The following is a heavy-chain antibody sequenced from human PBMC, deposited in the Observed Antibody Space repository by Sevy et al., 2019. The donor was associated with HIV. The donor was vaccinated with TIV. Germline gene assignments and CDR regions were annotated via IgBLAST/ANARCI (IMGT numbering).Heavy chain of an antibody. J-gene: IGHJ6*02. V-gene: IGHV6-1*01. CDR1: GDSVSSNSAA. Sequence: SQTISLTCAISGDSVSSNSAAWNWIRQSPSRGLEWLGRTYYRSKWYNDYAVSVKSRITINPDTSKNQFSLQLNSVTPEDTAVYYCAREDGYNSLAYYYYGMDVWGQGTTVTVSS. CDR3: AREDGYNSLAYYYYGMDV. D-gene: IGHD5-12*01. CDR2: TYYRSKWYN.